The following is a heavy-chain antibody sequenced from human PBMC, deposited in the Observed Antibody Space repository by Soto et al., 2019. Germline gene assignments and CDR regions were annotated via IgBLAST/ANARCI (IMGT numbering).Heavy chain of an antibody. CDR2: IYPGDSDT. CDR1: GYSFTSYW. J-gene: IGHJ4*02. Sequence: PGESLKISCKGSGYSFTSYWIGWVRQMPGKGLGWMGIIYPGDSDTRYSPSFQGQVTISADKSISTAYLQWSSLKASDTAMYYCVRYYYDSSGYYYAFPYFDYWGQGTLVTVSS. V-gene: IGHV5-51*01. CDR3: VRYYYDSSGYYYAFPYFDY. D-gene: IGHD3-22*01.